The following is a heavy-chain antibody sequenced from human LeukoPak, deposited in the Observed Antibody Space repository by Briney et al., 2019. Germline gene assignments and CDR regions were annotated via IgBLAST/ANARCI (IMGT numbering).Heavy chain of an antibody. J-gene: IGHJ5*02. CDR3: ARDTRYCSSTSCYTYWFDP. Sequence: SVKVSCKASGGTFSSHAISWVRQAPGQGLEWMGGIIPIFGTANYAQKFQGRVTITTDESTSTAYMELSSLRSEDTAVYYCARDTRYCSSTSCYTYWFDPWGQGTLVTVSS. D-gene: IGHD2-2*02. V-gene: IGHV1-69*05. CDR2: IIPIFGTA. CDR1: GGTFSSHA.